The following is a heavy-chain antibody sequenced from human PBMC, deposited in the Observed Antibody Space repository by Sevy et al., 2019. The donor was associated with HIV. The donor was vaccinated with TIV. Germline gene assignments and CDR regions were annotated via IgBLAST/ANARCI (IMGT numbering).Heavy chain of an antibody. D-gene: IGHD3-3*01. J-gene: IGHJ6*02. CDR1: GFIVSSNY. CDR3: ARGLILEGSWYWMDV. CDR2: IYSDGNR. V-gene: IGHV3-53*01. Sequence: GGSLRLSCAASGFIVSSNYMTWVRQAPGKGLEWVSVIYSDGNRHYADSLKGRFFISRDNSKNTVYLQMNRLRVEDTAVYYCARGLILEGSWYWMDVWGQGTTVTVSS.